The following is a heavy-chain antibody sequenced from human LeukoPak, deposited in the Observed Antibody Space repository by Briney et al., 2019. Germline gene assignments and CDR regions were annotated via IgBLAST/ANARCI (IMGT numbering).Heavy chain of an antibody. CDR1: GFTFSSYG. V-gene: IGHV3-30*18. CDR2: ISYDGSNK. D-gene: IGHD3-22*01. CDR3: AKELYDSSPDY. Sequence: GGSLRLSCAASGFTFSSYGMHWVRRAPGKGLEWVAVISYDGSNKYYADSVKGRFTISRDNSKNTLYLQMNSLRAEDTAVYYCAKELYDSSPDYWGQGTLVTVSS. J-gene: IGHJ4*02.